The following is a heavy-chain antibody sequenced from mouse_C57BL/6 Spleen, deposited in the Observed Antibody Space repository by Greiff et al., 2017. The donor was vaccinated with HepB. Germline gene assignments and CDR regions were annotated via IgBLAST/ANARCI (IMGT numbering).Heavy chain of an antibody. CDR1: GYTFTSYG. CDR3: ARFVSYAMDY. V-gene: IGHV1-81*01. Sequence: VKLVESGAELARPGASVKLSCKASGYTFTSYGISWVKQRTGQGLEWIGEIDPRSGNTYYNEKFKGKATLTADKSSSTAYMELRSLTSEDSAVYFCARFVSYAMDYWGQGTSVTVSS. J-gene: IGHJ4*01. CDR2: IDPRSGNT.